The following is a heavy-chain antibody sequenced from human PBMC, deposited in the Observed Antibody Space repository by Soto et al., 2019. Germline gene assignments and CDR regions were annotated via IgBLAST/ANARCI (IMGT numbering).Heavy chain of an antibody. CDR3: VRAPGGWGRWLPFYY. Sequence: QVQLVQSEAVVRKPGASVKVSCKASGYTYNSYGISWVRQAPGQGLQWMGWISVHDGKTKYAQKDEGRLILTADTSTSTVYLDPGSLRSDDTAVYYCVRAPGGWGRWLPFYYWGQGTLLTVSS. CDR1: GYTYNSYG. J-gene: IGHJ4*02. D-gene: IGHD5-12*01. CDR2: ISVHDGKT. V-gene: IGHV1-18*01.